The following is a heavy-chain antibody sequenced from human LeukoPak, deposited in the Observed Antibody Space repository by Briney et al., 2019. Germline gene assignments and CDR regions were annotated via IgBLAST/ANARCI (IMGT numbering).Heavy chain of an antibody. Sequence: ASVKVSCKASGYTFTSYGISWVRQAPGQGLEWMGWISAYNGNTNYAQKLQGRVAVTTDTSTSTAYMELRSLRSDDTAVYYCARDRYYDSSGHHDYWGQGTLVTVSS. CDR1: GYTFTSYG. V-gene: IGHV1-18*01. J-gene: IGHJ4*02. CDR3: ARDRYYDSSGHHDY. CDR2: ISAYNGNT. D-gene: IGHD3-22*01.